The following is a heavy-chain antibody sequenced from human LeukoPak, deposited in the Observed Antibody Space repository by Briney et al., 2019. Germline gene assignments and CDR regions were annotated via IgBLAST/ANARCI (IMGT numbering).Heavy chain of an antibody. CDR2: IRSKANSYAT. J-gene: IGHJ5*02. CDR1: GFTFSDSA. D-gene: IGHD3-10*01. CDR3: TRPTAPDYGSGSLYGWFDP. Sequence: GGSLRLSCAASGFTFSDSAMHWVRQASGKGLEWVGRIRSKANSYATAYAASVKGRFTISRDDSKNTAYLQMNSLKTEDTAVYYCTRPTAPDYGSGSLYGWFDPWGQGTLVTVSS. V-gene: IGHV3-73*01.